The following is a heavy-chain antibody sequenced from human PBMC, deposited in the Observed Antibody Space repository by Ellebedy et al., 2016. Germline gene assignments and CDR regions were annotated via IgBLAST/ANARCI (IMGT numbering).Heavy chain of an antibody. J-gene: IGHJ4*02. CDR3: AKLGLRLGGDY. CDR1: GFTFSSYA. Sequence: GESLKIYCAASGFTFSSYAMSWVRQAPGKGLEWVSTISGSGGTTYYADSVKGRFTISRDNSKNTLYLQMSSLRAEDTAIYYCAKLGLRLGGDYWGQGTLVTVSS. D-gene: IGHD3-16*01. V-gene: IGHV3-23*01. CDR2: ISGSGGTT.